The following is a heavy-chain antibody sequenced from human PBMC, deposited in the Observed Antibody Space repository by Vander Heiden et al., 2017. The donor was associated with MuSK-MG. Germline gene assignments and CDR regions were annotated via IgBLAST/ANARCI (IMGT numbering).Heavy chain of an antibody. V-gene: IGHV1-69*06. CDR2: IIPIFGTA. J-gene: IGHJ3*02. Sequence: QVQLVQSGAEVKKPGSSVKLSCKASRGTFSSYAISWVRQAPGQGLEWMGGIIPIFGTANYAQKFQGRVTITADKSTSTAHMELSSLRSEDTAVYDCASLDGSTVTPGALDIWGQGTRVTVSA. CDR3: ASLDGSTVTPGALDI. CDR1: RGTFSSYA. D-gene: IGHD4-17*01.